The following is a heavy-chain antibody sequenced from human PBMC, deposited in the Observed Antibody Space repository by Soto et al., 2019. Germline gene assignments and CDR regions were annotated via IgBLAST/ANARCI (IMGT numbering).Heavy chain of an antibody. D-gene: IGHD5-12*01. CDR2: IYYSGST. Sequence: SETLSLTCTVSGGSISSYYWSWIRQPPGKGLEWIGYIYYSGSTNYNPSLKSRVTISVDTSKNQFSLKLSSVTAADTAVYYCARYSGYDLPPDYWGQGTLVTVSS. V-gene: IGHV4-59*01. CDR3: ARYSGYDLPPDY. CDR1: GGSISSYY. J-gene: IGHJ4*02.